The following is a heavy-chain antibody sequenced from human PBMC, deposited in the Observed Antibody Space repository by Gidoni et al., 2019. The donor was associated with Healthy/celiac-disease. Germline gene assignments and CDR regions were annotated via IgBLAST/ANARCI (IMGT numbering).Heavy chain of an antibody. Sequence: EVQLVESGGGLVQPGGSLRLDCSASGVTFSSYAMHWVRQAQGKGLEYVSSISSNGGITYYADSVKGRFTISRDNSKNTLYLQMSSLRAEDTAVYYCVKEGRGGVDYWCQGTLVTVSS. CDR1: GVTFSSYA. CDR2: ISSNGGIT. D-gene: IGHD3-16*01. V-gene: IGHV3-64D*09. CDR3: VKEGRGGVDY. J-gene: IGHJ4*02.